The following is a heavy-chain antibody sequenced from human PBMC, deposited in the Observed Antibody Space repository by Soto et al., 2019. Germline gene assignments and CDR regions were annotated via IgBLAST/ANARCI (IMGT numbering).Heavy chain of an antibody. CDR3: ARECSYSSGWPGGYYGMDV. D-gene: IGHD6-19*01. CDR2: INPNSGGT. J-gene: IGHJ6*02. V-gene: IGHV1-2*02. CDR1: GYTFTGYY. Sequence: ASVKVSCKASGYTFTGYYMHWVRQAPGQGLEWMGWINPNSGGTNYAQKFQGRVTMTRDTSISTAYMELSRLRSDGTAVYYCARECSYSSGWPGGYYGMDVWGQGTTVNVSS.